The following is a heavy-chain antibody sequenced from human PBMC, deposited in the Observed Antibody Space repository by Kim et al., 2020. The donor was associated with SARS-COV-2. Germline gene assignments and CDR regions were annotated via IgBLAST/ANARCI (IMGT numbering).Heavy chain of an antibody. D-gene: IGHD3-22*01. V-gene: IGHV3-30*18. CDR2: ISYDGSNK. CDR3: AKDGGSGYSPPDY. J-gene: IGHJ4*02. Sequence: GGSLILSCAASGFTFSSYGMHWVRQAPGKGLEWVAVISYDGSNKYYADSVKGRFTISRDNSKNTLYLQMNSLRAEDTAVYYCAKDGGSGYSPPDYWGQGT. CDR1: GFTFSSYG.